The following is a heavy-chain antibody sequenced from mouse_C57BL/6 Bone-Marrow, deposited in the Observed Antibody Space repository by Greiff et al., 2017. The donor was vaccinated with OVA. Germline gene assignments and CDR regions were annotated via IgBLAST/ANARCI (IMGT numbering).Heavy chain of an antibody. V-gene: IGHV1-34*01. J-gene: IGHJ4*01. CDR1: GYTFTAYY. D-gene: IGHD2-4*01. CDR3: ASMITRAMDY. Sequence: EVQLHQSGPELVKPGASVKMSCKASGYTFTAYYMHWLKQSHGKSLEWIGSFFPNNGGNGYNQKFKGKATLTVDKSSSTAYMELRSLTSEDSAVYYCASMITRAMDYWGQGTSVTVSS. CDR2: FFPNNGGN.